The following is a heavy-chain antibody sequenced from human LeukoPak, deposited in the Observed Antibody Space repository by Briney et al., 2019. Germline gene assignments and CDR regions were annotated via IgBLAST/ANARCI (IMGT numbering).Heavy chain of an antibody. CDR3: AREGLGGYAAVDY. D-gene: IGHD3-16*01. CDR1: GYTFTGYY. V-gene: IGHV1-2*02. J-gene: IGHJ4*02. Sequence: ASVTVSCKASGYTFTGYYMHWVRQAPGQGLEWMGWINPNSGGTNYAQKFQGRVTMTRDTSISTAYMELSRLRSDDTAVYYCAREGLGGYAAVDYWGQGTLVTVSS. CDR2: INPNSGGT.